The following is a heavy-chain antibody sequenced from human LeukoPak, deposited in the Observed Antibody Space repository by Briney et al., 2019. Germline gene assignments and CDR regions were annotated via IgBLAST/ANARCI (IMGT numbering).Heavy chain of an antibody. CDR3: ARVGAASISGSYAAFDY. V-gene: IGHV4-4*07. Sequence: SETLSLTCTVSGGSISSYYWSWIRQPAGKGLEWIGRIYTSGSTNYNPSLKSRVTMSVDTSKNQFSLKLSSVTAADTAVYYCARVGAASISGSYAAFDYWGQGTLVTVSS. J-gene: IGHJ4*02. D-gene: IGHD1-26*01. CDR1: GGSISSYY. CDR2: IYTSGST.